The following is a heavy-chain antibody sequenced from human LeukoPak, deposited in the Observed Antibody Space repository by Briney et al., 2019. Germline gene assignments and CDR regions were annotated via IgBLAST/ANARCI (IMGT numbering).Heavy chain of an antibody. CDR3: AKSTSSGWYGHFQH. CDR1: GFTFDDYA. J-gene: IGHJ1*01. CDR2: ISWNSGSI. V-gene: IGHV3-9*03. Sequence: GGSLRLSCAASGFTFDDYAMHWVRQAPGKGLEWVSGISWNSGSIGYADSVKGRFTISRDNAKNSLYLQMNSLRAEDMALYYCAKSTSSGWYGHFQHWGQGTLVTVSS. D-gene: IGHD6-19*01.